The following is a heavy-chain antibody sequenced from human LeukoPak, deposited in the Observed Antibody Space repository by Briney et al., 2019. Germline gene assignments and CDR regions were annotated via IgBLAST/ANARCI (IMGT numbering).Heavy chain of an antibody. CDR2: ISSSSSYI. Sequence: PGGSLRLSCAASGFTFSSYSMNWVRQAPGKGLEWVSSISSSSSYIYYADSVKGRFTISRGNAKNSLYLQMNSLRAEDTAVYYCAGFPSSWYFRHYYGMDVWGQGTTVTVSS. V-gene: IGHV3-21*01. D-gene: IGHD6-13*01. CDR3: AGFPSSWYFRHYYGMDV. J-gene: IGHJ6*02. CDR1: GFTFSSYS.